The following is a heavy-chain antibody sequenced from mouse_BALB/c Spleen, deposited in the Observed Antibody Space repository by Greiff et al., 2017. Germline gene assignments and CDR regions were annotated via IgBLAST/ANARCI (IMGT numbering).Heavy chain of an antibody. CDR3: ARSLYGYFDY. CDR1: GYSITSDYA. V-gene: IGHV3-2*02. CDR2: ISYSGST. Sequence: VQLKESGPGLVKPSQSLSLTCTVTGYSITSDYAWNWIRQFPGNKLEWMGYISYSGSTSYNPSLKSRISITRDTSKNQFFLQLNSVTTEDTATYYCARSLYGYFDYWGQGTTLTVSS. D-gene: IGHD1-1*02. J-gene: IGHJ2*01.